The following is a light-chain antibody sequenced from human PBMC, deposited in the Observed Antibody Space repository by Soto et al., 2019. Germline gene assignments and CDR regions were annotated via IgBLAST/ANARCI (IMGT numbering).Light chain of an antibody. Sequence: QSALTQPPSASGTPGQRVTISCSGSSSDIGGNTVNWYQHLPGTAPKLLIYSNDQRPSGVPDRFSGSKSGASASLAISGLQSEDEADYYCAAWDDSLNGHYYVFGTGTKVTVL. CDR2: SND. CDR3: AAWDDSLNGHYYV. V-gene: IGLV1-44*01. J-gene: IGLJ1*01. CDR1: SSDIGGNT.